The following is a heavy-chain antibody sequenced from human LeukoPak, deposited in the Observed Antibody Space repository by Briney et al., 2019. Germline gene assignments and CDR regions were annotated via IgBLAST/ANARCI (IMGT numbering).Heavy chain of an antibody. V-gene: IGHV3-66*01. CDR3: AREMSSGWSYGIDY. CDR2: IYSGGST. Sequence: GGSLRLSCAASGFAVSSNYMSWVRQAPGKGLERVSVIYSGGSTYYADSVKGRFTISRDNSKNTLYLQMNSLRAEDTAVYYCAREMSSGWSYGIDYWGQGTLVTVSS. J-gene: IGHJ4*02. D-gene: IGHD5-18*01. CDR1: GFAVSSNY.